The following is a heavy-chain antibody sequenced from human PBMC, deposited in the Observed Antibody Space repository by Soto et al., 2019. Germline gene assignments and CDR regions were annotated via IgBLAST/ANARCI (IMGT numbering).Heavy chain of an antibody. V-gene: IGHV1-2*04. D-gene: IGHD4-17*01. CDR3: ARASKSTPPDFDY. J-gene: IGHJ4*02. CDR1: GYTFIGYY. Sequence: GASVKVSCKASGYTFIGYYIHWVRQAPGQGLEWMGWINPNSGATNYAQKFQGWVTMTRGTSISTAYMELSRLRPDDTAVYYCARASKSTPPDFDYWGQGTLVTVSS. CDR2: INPNSGAT.